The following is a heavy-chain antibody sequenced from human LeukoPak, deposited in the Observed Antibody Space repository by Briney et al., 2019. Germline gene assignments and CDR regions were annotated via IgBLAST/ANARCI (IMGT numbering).Heavy chain of an antibody. CDR1: GYTFTSYG. D-gene: IGHD1-26*01. CDR3: ARVSLGSGSYHTHFDY. Sequence: ASVKVSCKASGYTFTSYGISWVRQAPGQGLEWMGWISAYNGNTNYAQKFQGRVTMTRDTSISTAYMELSRLRSDDTAVYYCARVSLGSGSYHTHFDYWGQGTLVTVSS. V-gene: IGHV1-18*01. J-gene: IGHJ4*02. CDR2: ISAYNGNT.